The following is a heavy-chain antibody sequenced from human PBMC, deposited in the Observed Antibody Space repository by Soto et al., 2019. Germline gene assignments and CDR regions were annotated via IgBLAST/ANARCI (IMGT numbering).Heavy chain of an antibody. Sequence: EVQLLESGGGLVQPGGSLRLSCAASGLTFSSYAMSWVRQAPGKGLEWVSAISGSGAGTYYADSVKGRFTISRDNSKNTLFLQMYSLRAEHTAVYYCATNSSGPLHFDYWGQGTLVTVSS. CDR2: ISGSGAGT. J-gene: IGHJ4*02. V-gene: IGHV3-23*01. CDR1: GLTFSSYA. D-gene: IGHD6-19*01. CDR3: ATNSSGPLHFDY.